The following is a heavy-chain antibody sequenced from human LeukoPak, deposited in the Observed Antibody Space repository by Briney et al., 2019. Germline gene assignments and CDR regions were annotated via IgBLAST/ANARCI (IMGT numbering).Heavy chain of an antibody. V-gene: IGHV3-7*01. CDR3: AREREGGNTYYLDY. J-gene: IGHJ4*02. Sequence: PGGSLRLSCAASGFTFSSYWMSWVRQAPGKGLEWVANIKQDGSEKYYADSVKGRFTISRDNAKNSLYLQMNSLRAEDTAVYYCAREREGGNTYYLDYWGQGTLVTVSS. CDR1: GFTFSSYW. D-gene: IGHD2/OR15-2a*01. CDR2: IKQDGSEK.